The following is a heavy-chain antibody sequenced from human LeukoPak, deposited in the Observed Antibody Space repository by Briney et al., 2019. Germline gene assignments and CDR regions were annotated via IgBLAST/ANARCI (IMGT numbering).Heavy chain of an antibody. Sequence: PGGSLRLSCAASGFTLSSYWMHWVRQAPGKGLVWVSRINSDGSSTSYADSVKGRFTISRDNAKNTLYLQMNSLRAEDTAVYYCARDHPILLWFGERTYYCDYWGQGTLVTVSS. CDR1: GFTLSSYW. V-gene: IGHV3-74*01. J-gene: IGHJ4*02. CDR3: ARDHPILLWFGERTYYCDY. CDR2: INSDGSST. D-gene: IGHD3-10*01.